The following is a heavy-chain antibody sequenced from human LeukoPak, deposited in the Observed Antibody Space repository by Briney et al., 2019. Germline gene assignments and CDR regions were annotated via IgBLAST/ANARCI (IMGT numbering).Heavy chain of an antibody. CDR3: ARDGMEGDYGDYVRPY. D-gene: IGHD4-17*01. Sequence: SVKVSCKASGGTFSSHAISWVRQAPGQGLEWMGGIIPIFGTANYAQKFQGRVTITADESTSTAYMELSSLRSEDTAVYYCARDGMEGDYGDYVRPYWGQGTLVTVSS. CDR1: GGTFSSHA. J-gene: IGHJ4*02. V-gene: IGHV1-69*01. CDR2: IIPIFGTA.